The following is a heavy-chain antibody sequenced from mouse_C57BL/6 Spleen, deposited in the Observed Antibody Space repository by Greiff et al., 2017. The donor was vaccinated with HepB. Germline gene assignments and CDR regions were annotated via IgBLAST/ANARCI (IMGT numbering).Heavy chain of an antibody. J-gene: IGHJ4*01. Sequence: EVQLQQSGPELVKPGASVKISCKASGYTFTDYYMNWVKQSHGKSLEWIGDINPNNGGTSYNQKFKGKATLTVDKSSSTAYMELRSLTSEDSAVYYCARSFATVVATSAMDYWGQGTSVTVAS. V-gene: IGHV1-26*01. CDR1: GYTFTDYY. CDR3: ARSFATVVATSAMDY. CDR2: INPNNGGT. D-gene: IGHD1-1*01.